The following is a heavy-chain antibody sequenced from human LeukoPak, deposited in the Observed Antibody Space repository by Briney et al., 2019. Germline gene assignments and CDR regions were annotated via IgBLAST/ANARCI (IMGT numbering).Heavy chain of an antibody. V-gene: IGHV3-15*01. D-gene: IGHD1-26*01. J-gene: IGHJ6*03. CDR1: GFTFSNAW. CDR2: IKSKTDGGTT. CDR3: TTSKWELQSEDYYYMDV. Sequence: GGSLRLSCAASGFTFSNAWMSWVRQAPGKGLEWVGRIKSKTDGGTTDYAAPVKGRFTISRDDSKNTLYLQMNSLKTEDTAVYYCTTSKWELQSEDYYYMDVWGKGTTVTVSS.